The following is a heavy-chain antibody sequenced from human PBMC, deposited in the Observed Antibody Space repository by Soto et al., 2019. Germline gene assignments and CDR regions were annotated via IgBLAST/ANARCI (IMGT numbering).Heavy chain of an antibody. Sequence: ASVKVSCKSSGYTLTSRHMYWVRQAPGQGLEWMGLINPSGDSTVYAQKFQGRVTMTRDTSTRTVYMELSSLTSDDTAVYYCVRYSGYDYFFDYWGQGTLVTVS. V-gene: IGHV1-46*03. CDR1: GYTLTSRH. CDR2: INPSGDST. J-gene: IGHJ4*02. CDR3: VRYSGYDYFFDY. D-gene: IGHD5-12*01.